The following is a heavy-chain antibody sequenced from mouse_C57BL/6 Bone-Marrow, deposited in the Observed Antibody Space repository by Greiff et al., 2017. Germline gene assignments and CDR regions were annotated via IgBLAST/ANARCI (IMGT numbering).Heavy chain of an antibody. V-gene: IGHV3-8*01. CDR3: ARRSFYGSSSYYFDY. Sequence: VQLKESGPGLAKPSQTLSLTCSVTGYSITSDYWNWIRKFPGNKLEYIGYISYSGSTYYNPSLKSRISITRDTSKNQYYLQLNSVTTGDTATYYCARRSFYGSSSYYFDYWGQGTTLTVSS. J-gene: IGHJ2*01. CDR2: ISYSGST. D-gene: IGHD1-1*01. CDR1: GYSITSDY.